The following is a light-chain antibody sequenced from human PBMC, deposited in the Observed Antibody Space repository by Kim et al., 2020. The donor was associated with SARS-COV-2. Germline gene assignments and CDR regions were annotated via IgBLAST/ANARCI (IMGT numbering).Light chain of an antibody. CDR1: QEISND. CDR2: GAS. J-gene: IGKJ5*01. Sequence: ASVGDSVTTTSRASQEISNDLGWYQQNPGGAATRLLYGASSLQSGVPSRFSGSGSATEFTPTISSLQPEDFATYFCLQHNSYQSTFGQGTRLEIK. CDR3: LQHNSYQST. V-gene: IGKV1-17*01.